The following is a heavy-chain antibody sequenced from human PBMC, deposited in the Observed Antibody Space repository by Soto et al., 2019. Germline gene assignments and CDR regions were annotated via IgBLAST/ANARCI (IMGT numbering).Heavy chain of an antibody. CDR3: ARGVDTSGYWVGDAFDI. J-gene: IGHJ3*02. Sequence: QVQLVKSGAEVKKPGASVTVSCKTSGYTFSNHDLSWVRQAPGQGLEWMGLISAYNGDTKYTQKIQGRVTMTKDTSTTTAYMELRSLRSDDTAVYYCARGVDTSGYWVGDAFDIWGQWTMVTVSS. V-gene: IGHV1-18*01. CDR1: GYTFSNHD. CDR2: ISAYNGDT. D-gene: IGHD3-22*01.